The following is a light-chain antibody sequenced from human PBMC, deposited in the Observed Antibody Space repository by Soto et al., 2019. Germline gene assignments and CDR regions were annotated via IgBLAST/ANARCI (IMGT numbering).Light chain of an antibody. V-gene: IGKV3-20*01. J-gene: IGKJ1*01. CDR1: QSVSSSY. CDR2: GAS. CDR3: QEYGSSRWT. Sequence: EIVLTQSPGTLSLSPGERATLSCRASQSVSSSYLAWYQQKPGQATRLLIYGASSRVNGIPDRFSGSGSGTDVTITSSRPEPDDFGVYYGQEYGSSRWTFGQGTKVEIK.